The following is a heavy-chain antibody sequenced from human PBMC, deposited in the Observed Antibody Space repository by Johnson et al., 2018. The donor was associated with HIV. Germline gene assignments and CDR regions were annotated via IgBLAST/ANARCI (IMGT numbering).Heavy chain of an antibody. Sequence: QVQLVESGGGVVQPGRSLRLSCAASGFTFRSYGMHWVRQAPGKGLEWVSDINWNGGSTDYADSVKGRFTISRDNSKNTLYLQMNSLRAEDTAVYYCAKDQGITMIVVVAGAFDIWGQGTMVTVSS. V-gene: IGHV3-NL1*01. CDR1: GFTFRSYG. CDR2: INWNGGST. D-gene: IGHD3-22*01. J-gene: IGHJ3*02. CDR3: AKDQGITMIVVVAGAFDI.